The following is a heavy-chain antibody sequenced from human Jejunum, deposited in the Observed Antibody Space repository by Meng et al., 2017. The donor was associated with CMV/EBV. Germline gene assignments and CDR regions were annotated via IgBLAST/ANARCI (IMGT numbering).Heavy chain of an antibody. V-gene: IGHV3-23*01. CDR2: ISDSGDNT. J-gene: IGHJ4*02. D-gene: IGHD4-17*01. CDR3: AKIWPTVTFDY. Sequence: CAASGFTFSGYAMSWVRQAPGGGLEWVSTISDSGDNTYYADSVKGRFTVSRDNSKKMLYLHVNSLRAEDTALYYCAKIWPTVTFDYWGQGTLVTVSS. CDR1: GFTFSGYA.